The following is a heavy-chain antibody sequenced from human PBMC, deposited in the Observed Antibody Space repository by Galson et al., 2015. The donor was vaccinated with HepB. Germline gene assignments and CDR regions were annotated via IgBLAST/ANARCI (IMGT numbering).Heavy chain of an antibody. CDR2: IIPVFGTA. Sequence: SVKVSCKASAGTFSNYAISWVRQAPGHGLEWMGGIIPVFGTANYAQNFQGRVTITADESTSTAYMEMSSQGSEDTAVYYCARHLFYFDSSESGDSWGQGTLVTVSS. J-gene: IGHJ4*02. V-gene: IGHV1-69*13. CDR3: ARHLFYFDSSESGDS. D-gene: IGHD3-22*01. CDR1: AGTFSNYA.